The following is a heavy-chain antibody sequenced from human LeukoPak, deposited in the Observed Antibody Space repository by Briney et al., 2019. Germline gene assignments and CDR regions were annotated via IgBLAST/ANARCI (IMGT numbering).Heavy chain of an antibody. D-gene: IGHD6-19*01. V-gene: IGHV1-18*01. CDR1: GYTFTSYG. CDR2: ISAYDGNT. J-gene: IGHJ3*02. CDR3: ARVRIAVAHGAFDI. Sequence: ASVKVSCKASGYTFTSYGISWVRQAPGQGLEWMGWISAYDGNTNYAQKLQGRVTMTTDTSTSTAYMELRSLRSDDTAVYYCARVRIAVAHGAFDIWGQGTMVTVSS.